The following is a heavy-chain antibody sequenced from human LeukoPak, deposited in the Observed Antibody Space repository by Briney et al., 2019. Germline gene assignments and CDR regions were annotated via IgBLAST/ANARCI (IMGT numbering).Heavy chain of an antibody. V-gene: IGHV1-2*02. CDR3: ARDLLYYDFWSGYYPPGGVYGMDV. J-gene: IGHJ6*02. Sequence: ASVKVSCKASGYTFTGYYMHWVRQAPGQGLEWMGWINPNSGGTNYAQKFQGRVTMTRDTSISTAYMELSRLRSDDAAVYYCARDLLYYDFWSGYYPPGGVYGMDVWGQGTMVTVSS. D-gene: IGHD3-3*01. CDR2: INPNSGGT. CDR1: GYTFTGYY.